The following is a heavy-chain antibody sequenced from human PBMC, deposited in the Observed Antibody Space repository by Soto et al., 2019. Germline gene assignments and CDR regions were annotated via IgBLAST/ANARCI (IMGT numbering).Heavy chain of an antibody. CDR2: ISYDGSNK. J-gene: IGHJ4*02. Sequence: QPGGSLRLSCAASGFTFSSYGMHWVRQAPGKGLEWVAVISYDGSNKYYADSVKGRFTISRDNSKNTLYLQMNSLRAEDTAVYYCAKDETQWEPQGPFDYWGQGTLVTVSS. D-gene: IGHD1-26*01. V-gene: IGHV3-30*18. CDR1: GFTFSSYG. CDR3: AKDETQWEPQGPFDY.